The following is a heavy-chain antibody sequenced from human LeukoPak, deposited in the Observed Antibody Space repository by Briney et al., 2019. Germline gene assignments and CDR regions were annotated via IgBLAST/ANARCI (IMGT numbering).Heavy chain of an antibody. J-gene: IGHJ3*02. CDR1: GFTFSSYS. D-gene: IGHD6-13*01. Sequence: PGGSLRLSCAASGFTFSSYSMNWVRQAPGKGLEWVAVIWYDGSNKYYADSVKGRFTISRDNSKNTLYLQMNSLRAEDTAVYYCARDKGVAAADNAFDIWGQGTMVTVSS. CDR2: IWYDGSNK. CDR3: ARDKGVAAADNAFDI. V-gene: IGHV3-33*08.